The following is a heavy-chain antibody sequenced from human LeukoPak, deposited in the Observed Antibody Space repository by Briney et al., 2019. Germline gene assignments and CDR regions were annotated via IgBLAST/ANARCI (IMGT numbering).Heavy chain of an antibody. Sequence: GGSLILSCAASEVTFSSHPMGWVRRAPGKGLEWFSSICSSSGCTYYADSVRGRFAISRDDSKNTLYLQMNSLRAEDTAVYYCARISLPPSDNFDSWGQGTLVTVSS. J-gene: IGHJ4*02. CDR3: ARISLPPSDNFDS. CDR2: ICSSSGCT. CDR1: EVTFSSHP. D-gene: IGHD2-15*01. V-gene: IGHV3-23*01.